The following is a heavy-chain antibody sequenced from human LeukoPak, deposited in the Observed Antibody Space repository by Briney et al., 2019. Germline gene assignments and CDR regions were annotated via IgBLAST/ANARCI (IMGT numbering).Heavy chain of an antibody. Sequence: PSETLSLTCTVSGGSINGYYWNWIRQSAGKRLEWIGRISDSGYTNYNPSLQSRLTMSVDTSKNQLSLRLSSVTAADTAVYYCAGGEHTCDYWGQGTLVTVSS. D-gene: IGHD1-26*01. CDR2: ISDSGYT. CDR3: AGGEHTCDY. J-gene: IGHJ4*02. CDR1: GGSINGYY. V-gene: IGHV4-4*07.